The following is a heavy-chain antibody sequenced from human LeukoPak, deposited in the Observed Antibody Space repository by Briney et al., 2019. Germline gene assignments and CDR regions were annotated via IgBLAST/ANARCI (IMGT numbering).Heavy chain of an antibody. V-gene: IGHV3-23*01. CDR2: ISGSGSGGST. J-gene: IGHJ5*02. Sequence: GGSLRLSCAASGFTFSSSAMSWVRQAPGKGLEWVSNISGSGSGGSTYYADSVKGRFTISRDNAKKSLYLHMNSLRAEDTALYYCARAAETVAGREAWFDPWGQGTLVTVSS. CDR3: ARAAETVAGREAWFDP. CDR1: GFTFSSSA. D-gene: IGHD6-19*01.